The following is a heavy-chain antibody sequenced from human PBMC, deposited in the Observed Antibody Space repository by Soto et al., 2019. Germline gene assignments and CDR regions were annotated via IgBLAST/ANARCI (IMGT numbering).Heavy chain of an antibody. Sequence: GGSLRLSCAASGFTFSNYEMNWIRQAPGKGLEWVSHMTGSGSAIYYVDSVKGRFTISRDNAKNSLYLQLNSLRAEDTALYYCARSGGDYRPFDSWGQGTLVTVSS. V-gene: IGHV3-48*03. CDR2: MTGSGSAI. D-gene: IGHD2-21*01. CDR1: GFTFSNYE. J-gene: IGHJ4*02. CDR3: ARSGGDYRPFDS.